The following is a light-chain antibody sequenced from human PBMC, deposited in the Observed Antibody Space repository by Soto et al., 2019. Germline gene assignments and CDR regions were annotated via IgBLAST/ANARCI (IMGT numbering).Light chain of an antibody. CDR3: NSYTSSTALYV. CDR1: SSEIAGDNY. V-gene: IGLV2-14*01. Sequence: QYAMTQPAYVHRYPGQLITISCTGKSSEIAGDNYVSWYQQPPGKAPKLIIYDVSNRPSGVSNRFSGSKSGNTASLTISGLQAEDEDDYYCNSYTSSTALYVFATGTKAPVL. J-gene: IGLJ1*01. CDR2: DVS.